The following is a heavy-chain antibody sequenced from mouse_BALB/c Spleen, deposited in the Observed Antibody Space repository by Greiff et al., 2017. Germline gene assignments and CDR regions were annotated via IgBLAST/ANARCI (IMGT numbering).Heavy chain of an antibody. CDR2: IYPGSGST. CDR1: GYTFTSYW. CDR3: TRDGYDYAMDY. J-gene: IGHJ4*01. D-gene: IGHD2-2*01. Sequence: LKQPGSELVRPGASVKLSCKASGYTFTSYWMHWVKQRPGQGLEWIGNIYPGSGSTNYDEKFKSKATLTVDTSSSTAYMQLSSLTSEDSAVYYCTRDGYDYAMDYWGQGTSVTVSS. V-gene: IGHV1S22*01.